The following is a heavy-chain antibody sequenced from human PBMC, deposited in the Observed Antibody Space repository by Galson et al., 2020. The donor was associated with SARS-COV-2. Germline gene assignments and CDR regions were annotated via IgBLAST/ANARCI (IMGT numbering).Heavy chain of an antibody. CDR2: IYYTGST. D-gene: IGHD2-15*01. CDR3: AKVDGFCSGVSCSSDH. V-gene: IGHV4-61*01. CDR1: GGSVTSGSHH. J-gene: IGHJ4*02. Sequence: SETLSLTCTVSGGSVTSGSHHWSWIRQPPGKGLEWIGYIYYTGSTNYNPSLKSRVTISVDTSKNQFSLKLTSVTAADTAFYYCAKVDGFCSGVSCSSDHWGQGTLVTVSS.